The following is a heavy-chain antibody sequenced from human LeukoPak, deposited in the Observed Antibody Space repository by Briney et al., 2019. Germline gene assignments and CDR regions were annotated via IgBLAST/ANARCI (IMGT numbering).Heavy chain of an antibody. Sequence: SETLSLTCTVSGGSISSYYWSWIRQPPGKGLEWIGYIYYSGSTNYNPSLKSRVTISVDTSKDQFSLKLSSVTAADTAEYYCARVAANWFDPWGQGTLVTVSS. CDR1: GGSISSYY. J-gene: IGHJ5*02. CDR3: ARVAANWFDP. V-gene: IGHV4-59*01. D-gene: IGHD6-25*01. CDR2: IYYSGST.